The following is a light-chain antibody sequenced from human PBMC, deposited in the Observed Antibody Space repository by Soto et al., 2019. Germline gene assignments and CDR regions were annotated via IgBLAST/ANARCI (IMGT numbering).Light chain of an antibody. CDR2: DAS. CDR3: QQYNSYS. J-gene: IGKJ2*01. Sequence: DIQMTHSPSTLSASVGDRVTITCRASQSISSWLAWYQQKPGKAPKLLIYDASSLESGVPSRFSGSGSGTEFTLTISSLQPDDLATYYCQQYNSYSFGQGTKLEIK. V-gene: IGKV1-5*01. CDR1: QSISSW.